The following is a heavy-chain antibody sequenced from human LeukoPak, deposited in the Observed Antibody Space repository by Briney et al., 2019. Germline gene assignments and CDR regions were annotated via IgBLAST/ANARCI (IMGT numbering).Heavy chain of an antibody. D-gene: IGHD3-3*01. J-gene: IGHJ6*02. Sequence: SETLSLTCTVSGDSISSSTYYWGWIRQPPGKGLEWIGSIYYSGSTYYNPSLKSRVTISVDTSKNQFSLKLSSVTAADTAVYYCARAYYDFWSGYYRYDENYYYGMDVWGQGTTVTVSS. CDR1: GDSISSSTYY. CDR2: IYYSGST. CDR3: ARAYYDFWSGYYRYDENYYYGMDV. V-gene: IGHV4-39*07.